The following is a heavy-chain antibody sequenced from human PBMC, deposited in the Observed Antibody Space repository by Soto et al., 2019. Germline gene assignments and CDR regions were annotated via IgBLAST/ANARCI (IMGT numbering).Heavy chain of an antibody. CDR2: VYYSGST. V-gene: IGHV4-31*03. CDR1: GGSISSGGYY. Sequence: QVQLQESGPGLVKPSQTLSLTCTVSGGSISSGGYYWNWIRQHPGKGLEWIGYVYYSGSTYYNPSLKNRVTISVDTSKNHFSLKLSSVTAADSAVYYCARDGGYCSSTSCYGDAFDIWGQGTMVTVSS. D-gene: IGHD2-2*01. CDR3: ARDGGYCSSTSCYGDAFDI. J-gene: IGHJ3*02.